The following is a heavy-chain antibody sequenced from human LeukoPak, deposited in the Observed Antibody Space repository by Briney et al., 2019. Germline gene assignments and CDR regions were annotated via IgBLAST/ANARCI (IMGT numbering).Heavy chain of an antibody. CDR3: ARDGIDYGDYANYYYGMDV. Sequence: GASVKVSCKASGGTFSSYAISWVRQAPGQGLEWMGGIIPIFGTANYAQKFQGRVTITADESTSTAYMELSSLRSEDTAVYYCARDGIDYGDYANYYYGMDVWGQGTTVTASS. V-gene: IGHV1-69*01. J-gene: IGHJ6*02. CDR1: GGTFSSYA. D-gene: IGHD4-17*01. CDR2: IIPIFGTA.